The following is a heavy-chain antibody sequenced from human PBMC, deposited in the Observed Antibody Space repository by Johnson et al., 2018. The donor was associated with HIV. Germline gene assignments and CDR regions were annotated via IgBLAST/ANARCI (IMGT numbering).Heavy chain of an antibody. V-gene: IGHV3-23*04. D-gene: IGHD2-15*01. CDR2: ISGSGVST. J-gene: IGHJ3*02. Sequence: VQLVESGGGLVQPGGSLRLSCAASGFTFSNYAMSWVRQAPGKGLEWVSTISGSGVSTYYADSVKGRFTISRDNSKNTLYLQMNSLRAEDTAVYYCARDSGVGGGAFDIWGQGTMVTVSS. CDR3: ARDSGVGGGAFDI. CDR1: GFTFSNYA.